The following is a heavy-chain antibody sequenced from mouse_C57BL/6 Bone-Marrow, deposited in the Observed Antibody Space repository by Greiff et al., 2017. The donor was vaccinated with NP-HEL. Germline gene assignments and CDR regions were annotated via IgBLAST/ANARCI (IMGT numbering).Heavy chain of an antibody. Sequence: DVKLVESGPGLVKPSQSLSLTCSVTGYSITSGYYWNWIRQFPGNKLEWMGYISYDGSNNYNPSLKNRISITRDTSKNQFFLKLNSVTTEDTATYYCASGYGNYGAMDYWGQGTSVTVSS. CDR1: GYSITSGYY. CDR3: ASGYGNYGAMDY. D-gene: IGHD2-1*01. V-gene: IGHV3-6*01. J-gene: IGHJ4*01. CDR2: ISYDGSN.